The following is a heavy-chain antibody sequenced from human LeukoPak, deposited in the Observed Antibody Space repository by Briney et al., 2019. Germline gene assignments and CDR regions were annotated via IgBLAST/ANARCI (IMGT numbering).Heavy chain of an antibody. CDR1: GYTFTGYY. J-gene: IGHJ4*02. CDR2: INPNTGGA. CDR3: ARDWGLYSSGSGPFYFDY. Sequence: ASVNVSCRASGYTFTGYYLHWARQAPGQGLEWVGRINPNTGGANYAQNFQGRVTMTRDTSITTAYMELTRLRSDDTAVYYCARDWGLYSSGSGPFYFDYWGQGSLVTVSS. D-gene: IGHD6-19*01. V-gene: IGHV1-2*06.